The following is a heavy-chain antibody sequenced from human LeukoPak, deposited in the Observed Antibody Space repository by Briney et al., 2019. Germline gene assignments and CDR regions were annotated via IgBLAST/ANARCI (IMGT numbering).Heavy chain of an antibody. CDR3: ARGDPFDY. J-gene: IGHJ4*02. V-gene: IGHV3-48*01. Sequence: GGSLRLSCAASGFSFSTFSMKWVRQAPGKGLEWVSYITSSTSTIYYADSVKGRFTISRDNARNSLYLHMNSLRAEDTAVYYCARGDPFDYWGQGTLVTVPS. CDR2: ITSSTSTI. CDR1: GFSFSTFS.